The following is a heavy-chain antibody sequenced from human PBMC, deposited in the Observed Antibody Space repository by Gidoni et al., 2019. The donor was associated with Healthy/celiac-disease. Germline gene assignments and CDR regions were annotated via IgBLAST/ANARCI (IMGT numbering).Heavy chain of an antibody. CDR3: TTDAYGDYRFDY. V-gene: IGHV3-15*01. J-gene: IGHJ4*02. CDR1: GFTFSNAW. CDR2: IKSKTDGGTT. Sequence: EVQLVESGGGLVKPGWSLSLSCSASGFTFSNAWMSWVRQAPGKGLEWVGGIKSKTDGGTTDYAAPVKGRFTIARDDSKNTLYLQMNSLKTEDTAVYYCTTDAYGDYRFDYWGQGTLVTVSS. D-gene: IGHD4-17*01.